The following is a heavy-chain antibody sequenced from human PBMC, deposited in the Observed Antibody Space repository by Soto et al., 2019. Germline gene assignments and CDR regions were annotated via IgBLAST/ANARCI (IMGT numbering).Heavy chain of an antibody. CDR1: GYTFTTSG. CDR2: ISAKSGNT. V-gene: IGHV1-18*04. CDR3: TRAGASDWNYVSTSS. D-gene: IGHD1-7*01. Sequence: QLVQSGAEVKKPGASVKVSCKASGYTFTTSGFNWVRQAPGQGLEWMGWISAKSGNTNYAQKLQGRVTMTTDTATSTVYMELKSLTSDATAIYYCTRAGASDWNYVSTSSWGQGTLVTVSS. J-gene: IGHJ4*02.